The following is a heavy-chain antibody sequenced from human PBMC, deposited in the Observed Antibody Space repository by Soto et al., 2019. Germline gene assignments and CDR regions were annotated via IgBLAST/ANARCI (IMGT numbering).Heavy chain of an antibody. J-gene: IGHJ5*01. CDR3: ARNVYEFDNGDNNWFDS. CDR2: IYYSGTT. D-gene: IGHD2-21*02. V-gene: IGHV4-31*03. Sequence: SETLSLTCTVSGGSISSGGYYWSWIRQHPVKGLEWIGYIYYSGTTYYNPSLKSRVTISVDTSKNQFSLRLSSVTAADTAVYYCARNVYEFDNGDNNWFDSWGQGILVTVSS. CDR1: GGSISSGGYY.